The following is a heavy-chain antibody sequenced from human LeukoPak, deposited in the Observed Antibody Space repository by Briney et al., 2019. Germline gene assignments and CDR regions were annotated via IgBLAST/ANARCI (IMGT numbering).Heavy chain of an antibody. Sequence: SETLSLTCAVSGISISTYYWRWLRQPAGKGLEWIGRIYTSGNTNYKPSLKSRLTISVDKSKNHLSLKLSSLTAADTAFYYCVGGPSGTAFDNWGHGTLVTVSS. D-gene: IGHD1-1*01. V-gene: IGHV4-4*07. CDR1: GISISTYY. J-gene: IGHJ4*01. CDR2: IYTSGNT. CDR3: VGGPSGTAFDN.